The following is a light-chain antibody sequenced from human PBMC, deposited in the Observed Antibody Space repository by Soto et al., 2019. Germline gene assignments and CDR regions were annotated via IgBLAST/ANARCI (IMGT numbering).Light chain of an antibody. J-gene: IGLJ2*01. CDR3: QSYDISLSVVV. Sequence: QSVLTQPPSVSGAPGQRVTISCTGSSSNIGAGYDVHWYQQLPGTAPKLLIYGNSNRPSGVPDRFSGSKSGTSASLAITGLQAEDEADYYCQSYDISLSVVVFGAGTQLTVL. CDR1: SSNIGAGYD. V-gene: IGLV1-40*01. CDR2: GNS.